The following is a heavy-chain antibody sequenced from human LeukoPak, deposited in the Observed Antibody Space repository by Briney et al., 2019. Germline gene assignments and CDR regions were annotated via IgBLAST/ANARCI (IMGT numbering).Heavy chain of an antibody. CDR2: ISGSGGST. CDR1: GFTFSSYG. J-gene: IGHJ4*02. CDR3: VEWLSYFDY. D-gene: IGHD3-3*01. V-gene: IGHV3-23*01. Sequence: GGSLRLSCAASGFTFSSYGMSWVRQAPGKGLEWASGISGSGGSTYYADSVKGRFTISRDNSKNTLYLQMNSLRAEDTAVYYCVEWLSYFDYWGQGTLVTVSS.